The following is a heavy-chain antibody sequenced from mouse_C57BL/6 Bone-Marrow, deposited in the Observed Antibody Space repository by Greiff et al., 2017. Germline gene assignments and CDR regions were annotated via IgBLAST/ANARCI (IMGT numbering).Heavy chain of an antibody. Sequence: DVKLVESGGGLVQPKGSLKLSCAASGFTFNTYAMHWVRQAPGKGLEWVARIRSKSSNYATYYADSVKDRFTISRDDSQSMLYLQMNNLKTEDTAMYYCVRDPYYDYDGGYAMDYWGQGTSVTVSS. CDR1: GFTFNTYA. J-gene: IGHJ4*01. V-gene: IGHV10-3*01. CDR2: IRSKSSNYAT. CDR3: VRDPYYDYDGGYAMDY. D-gene: IGHD2-4*01.